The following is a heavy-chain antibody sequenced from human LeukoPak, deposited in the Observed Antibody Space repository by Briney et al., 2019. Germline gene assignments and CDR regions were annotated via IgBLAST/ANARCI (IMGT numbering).Heavy chain of an antibody. V-gene: IGHV4-30-2*01. CDR1: GGSISSGGYS. CDR3: ARGPVGGYNYGMDV. Sequence: SQTLSLTCAVSGGSISSGGYSWSWIRQPPGKGLEWIGYIYHSGSTYYNPSLKSRVTISVDRSKNQFSLKLSSVTAADTAVYYCARGPVGGYNYGMDVWGKGTTVTVSS. J-gene: IGHJ6*04. D-gene: IGHD2-15*01. CDR2: IYHSGST.